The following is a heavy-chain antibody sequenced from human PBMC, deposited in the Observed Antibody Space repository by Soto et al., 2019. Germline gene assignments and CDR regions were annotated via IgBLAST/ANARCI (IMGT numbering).Heavy chain of an antibody. J-gene: IGHJ4*02. CDR2: IYYSGST. Sequence: SETLSLTCTVSGGSISSSSYYWGWIRQPPGKGLEWIGSIYYSGSTYYNPSLKSRVTISVDTSKNQFSLKLSSVTAADTAVYYCARLYPLDSSSWYLGFDYWGQGTLVTSPQ. CDR3: ARLYPLDSSSWYLGFDY. CDR1: GGSISSSSYY. D-gene: IGHD6-13*01. V-gene: IGHV4-39*01.